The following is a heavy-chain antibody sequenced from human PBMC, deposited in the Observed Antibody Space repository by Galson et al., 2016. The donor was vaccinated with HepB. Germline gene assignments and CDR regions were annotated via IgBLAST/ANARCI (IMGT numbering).Heavy chain of an antibody. J-gene: IGHJ6*02. V-gene: IGHV3-74*01. CDR2: INADGDTT. Sequence: SLRLSCAASGFTFSSYWMHWVRQVPGKGLVWVSRINADGDTTRYADSVKGRFTISRDNAKNTLYLQMNSLRAEDTAVYYCARDQIKRDGYNYGMDVWGQGTTVTVSS. CDR3: ARDQIKRDGYNYGMDV. D-gene: IGHD3-16*01. CDR1: GFTFSSYW.